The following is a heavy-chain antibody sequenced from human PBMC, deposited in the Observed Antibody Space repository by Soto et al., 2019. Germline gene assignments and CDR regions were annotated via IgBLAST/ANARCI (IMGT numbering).Heavy chain of an antibody. D-gene: IGHD3-3*01. CDR1: GFSSSSYA. CDR2: ISGSGGNT. V-gene: IGHV3-23*01. CDR3: ARDPSYDFWSEFDY. J-gene: IGHJ4*02. Sequence: QPGGSLRLSCAVSGFSSSSYAMAWVRQSPGKGLEWVSAISGSGGNTYYADSAKGRFTISRDNSKNTLYLQMNSLRAEDTAVYHCARDPSYDFWSEFDYWGRGILVTVSS.